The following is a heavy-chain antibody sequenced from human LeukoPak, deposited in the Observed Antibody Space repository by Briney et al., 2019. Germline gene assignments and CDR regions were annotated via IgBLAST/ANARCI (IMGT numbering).Heavy chain of an antibody. Sequence: GGSLRLSCAASGFTFSSYAMSWVRQAPGKGLESVSAISGSGGSTYYADSVKGRFTISRDNSKNTLYLQMNSLRAEDTAVYYCAKEERDIVVVPAAMPLYYYYYYYMDVWGKGTTVTVSS. V-gene: IGHV3-23*01. J-gene: IGHJ6*03. CDR3: AKEERDIVVVPAAMPLYYYYYYYMDV. CDR1: GFTFSSYA. CDR2: ISGSGGST. D-gene: IGHD2-2*01.